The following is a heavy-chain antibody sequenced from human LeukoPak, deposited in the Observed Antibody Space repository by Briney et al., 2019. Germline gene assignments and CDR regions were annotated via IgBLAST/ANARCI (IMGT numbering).Heavy chain of an antibody. CDR2: IYYSGST. V-gene: IGHV4-59*01. CDR1: GGSISTYS. Sequence: SETLSLTCTVTGGSISTYSWSWIRQPPGKGLEWIGYIYYSGSTNYNPSLKSRVTMSVDTSKNQFSLKVSSVTAADTAVYYCARASSAFDYWGQGTLVTVSS. J-gene: IGHJ4*02. CDR3: ARASSAFDY. D-gene: IGHD3-16*02.